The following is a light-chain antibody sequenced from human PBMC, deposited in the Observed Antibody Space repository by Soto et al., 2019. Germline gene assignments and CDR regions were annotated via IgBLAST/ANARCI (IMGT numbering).Light chain of an antibody. J-gene: IGKJ1*01. CDR2: GAF. V-gene: IGKV3-20*01. CDR1: QSVTGSY. CDR3: QQYGGSPRT. Sequence: EIVLTQSPVTLSLSPGERATLSCRASQSVTGSYLAWYQQKPGRSPRLLIYGAFNRAAGIPDRFSGSGSGTEFTLTINRLEPEDFAVYYCQQYGGSPRTLGQGTKVDIK.